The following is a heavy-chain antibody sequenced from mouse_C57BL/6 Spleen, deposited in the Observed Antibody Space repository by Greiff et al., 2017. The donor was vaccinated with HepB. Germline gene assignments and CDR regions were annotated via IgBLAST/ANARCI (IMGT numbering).Heavy chain of an antibody. J-gene: IGHJ2*01. CDR1: GYTFTNYW. V-gene: IGHV1-63*01. D-gene: IGHD1-1*01. CDR2: IYPGGGYT. CDR3: AREGKLRYYFDY. Sequence: VQLQQSGAELVRPGTSVKMSCKASGYTFTNYWIGWAKQRPGHGLEWIGDIYPGGGYTNFNEKFKGKATLTADKSSSTAYMQFSSLTSEDSAIYYCAREGKLRYYFDYWGQGTTLTVSS.